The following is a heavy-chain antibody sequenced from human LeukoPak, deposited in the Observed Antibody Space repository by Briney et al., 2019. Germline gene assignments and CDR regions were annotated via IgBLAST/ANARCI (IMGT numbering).Heavy chain of an antibody. Sequence: PSETLSLTCAVYGGSFSGYYWSWIRQPPGKGLEWIGYIYYSGSTNYNPSLKSRVTISVDTSKNQFSLKLSSVTAADTAVYYCARWTTGLSYYYYYGMDVWGQGTTVTVSS. V-gene: IGHV4-59*08. J-gene: IGHJ6*02. CDR1: GGSFSGYY. CDR3: ARWTTGLSYYYYYGMDV. CDR2: IYYSGST. D-gene: IGHD4-11*01.